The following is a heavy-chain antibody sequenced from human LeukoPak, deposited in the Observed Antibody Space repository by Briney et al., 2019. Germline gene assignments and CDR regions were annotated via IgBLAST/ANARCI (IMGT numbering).Heavy chain of an antibody. V-gene: IGHV4-59*01. CDR3: ATRTTYCSSTSCYPADAFDI. CDR1: GGSISSYY. J-gene: IGHJ3*02. CDR2: IYYSGST. Sequence: SETLSLTCTVSGGSISSYYWSWIRQPPGKGLEWIGYIYYSGSTNYNPSLKSRVTISVDTSKNQFSLKLSSVTAADTAVYYCATRTTYCSSTSCYPADAFDIWGQGTMVTVSS. D-gene: IGHD2-2*01.